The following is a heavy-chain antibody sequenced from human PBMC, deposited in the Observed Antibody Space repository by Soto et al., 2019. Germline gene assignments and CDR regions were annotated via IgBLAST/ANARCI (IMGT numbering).Heavy chain of an antibody. Sequence: ASVKVSCKASGYTFTSYYMHWVRQAPGQGLEWMGIINPSGGSTSYAQKFQGRVTMTRDTSTSTVYMELSSLRSEDTAVYYCARDWRLGAPPYYYYGMDVWGQGTTVTVSS. D-gene: IGHD3-16*01. CDR2: INPSGGST. CDR3: ARDWRLGAPPYYYYGMDV. V-gene: IGHV1-46*01. CDR1: GYTFTSYY. J-gene: IGHJ6*02.